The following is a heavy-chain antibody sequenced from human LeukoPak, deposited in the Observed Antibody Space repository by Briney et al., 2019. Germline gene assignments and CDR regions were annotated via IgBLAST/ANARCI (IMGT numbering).Heavy chain of an antibody. CDR3: ARGTVPAAIGAFDI. V-gene: IGHV4-4*07. J-gene: IGHJ3*02. CDR2: IYTSGST. CDR1: GGSISTYY. D-gene: IGHD2-2*01. Sequence: SETLSLTCTVSGGSISTYYWNWIRQLAGKGLEWIGRIYTSGSTNYNPSLKSRVTISVDTSKNQFSLKLSSVTAADTAVYYCARGTVPAAIGAFDIWGQGTMVTVSS.